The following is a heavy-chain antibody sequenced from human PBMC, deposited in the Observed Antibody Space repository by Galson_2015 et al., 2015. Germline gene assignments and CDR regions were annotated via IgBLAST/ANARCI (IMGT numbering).Heavy chain of an antibody. Sequence: QSGAEVKKPGESLQISCKGSGYSFNSYWIGWVRQMPGKGLEWMGIFNPGDSDATYSPSFQGQVTISVNRSISTAYLQWSSLKASDTAMYYCARRYKNFDYWGQGTLFTVSS. D-gene: IGHD1-14*01. J-gene: IGHJ4*02. CDR1: GYSFNSYW. CDR2: FNPGDSDA. CDR3: ARRYKNFDY. V-gene: IGHV5-51*01.